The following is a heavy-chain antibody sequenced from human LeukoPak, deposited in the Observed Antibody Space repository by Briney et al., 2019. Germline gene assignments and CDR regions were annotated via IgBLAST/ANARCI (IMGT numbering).Heavy chain of an antibody. CDR2: ISGSGGST. CDR1: GFTFSSYA. Sequence: GGSLRLSCAASGFTFSSYAMSWVRQAPGKGLEWVSAISGSGGSTYYADSVKGRFIISRDNSKNTLYLQMNSLRAEDTAVYYCAKRWSGYLYYYFGMDVWGQGTTVTVSS. V-gene: IGHV3-23*01. CDR3: AKRWSGYLYYYFGMDV. J-gene: IGHJ6*02. D-gene: IGHD3-3*01.